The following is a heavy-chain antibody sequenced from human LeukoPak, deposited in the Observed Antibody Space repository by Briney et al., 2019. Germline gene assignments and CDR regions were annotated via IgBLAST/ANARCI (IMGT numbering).Heavy chain of an antibody. CDR2: ISSSSSYI. J-gene: IGHJ4*02. CDR3: ARSQALGVYYDY. V-gene: IGHV3-21*01. Sequence: GGSLRLSCAASGFTFSSYSMDCVRQAPGKGLVWVSSISSSSSYIYYADSVKGRFTISRDKAKNTLYLQMNSLRAEDTAMYYCARSQALGVYYDYWGQGTLVTVSS. D-gene: IGHD2-8*01. CDR1: GFTFSSYS.